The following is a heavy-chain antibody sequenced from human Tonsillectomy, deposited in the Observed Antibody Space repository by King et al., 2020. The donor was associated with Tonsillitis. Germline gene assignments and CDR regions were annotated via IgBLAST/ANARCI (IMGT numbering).Heavy chain of an antibody. V-gene: IGHV4-34*01. CDR3: ARGAKGAAAGTPWFDP. Sequence: VQLQQWGAGLLKPSETLSLSCAVYGVSFSDYYWSWIRQPPGKGLEWIGEIIHSGSTIYNPSLKSRVTISVDTSKNQFSLNLNSVTAADTAVYYCARGAKGAAAGTPWFDPWGQGTLVTVSS. J-gene: IGHJ5*02. CDR1: GVSFSDYY. D-gene: IGHD6-13*01. CDR2: IIHSGST.